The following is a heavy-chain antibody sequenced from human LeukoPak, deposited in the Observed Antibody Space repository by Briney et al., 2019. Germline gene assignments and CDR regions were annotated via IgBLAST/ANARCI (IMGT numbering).Heavy chain of an antibody. J-gene: IGHJ4*02. Sequence: MPSETLSLTCTVSGGSMSSYYWSWIRQPPGKGLEWIGYIYYSGSTNYNPSLKSRVTISVDTSKNQFTLKLSSVTAADTAVYYCARGRYGWLPFDYWGQGTLVTVSS. CDR2: IYYSGST. V-gene: IGHV4-59*01. D-gene: IGHD3-16*01. CDR3: ARGRYGWLPFDY. CDR1: GGSMSSYY.